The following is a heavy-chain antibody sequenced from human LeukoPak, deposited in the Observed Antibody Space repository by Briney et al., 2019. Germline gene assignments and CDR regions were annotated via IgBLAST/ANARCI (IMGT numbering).Heavy chain of an antibody. CDR3: ANSYTVTTSPFDY. J-gene: IGHJ4*02. D-gene: IGHD4-17*01. CDR1: GFTFSTYV. CDR2: ISNSGGST. Sequence: PGGSLRLSCAASGFTFSTYVMSWVRQTPGKGLEWVSTISNSGGSTYNADSVKGRFTISRDNSKNTLYLQVNSLRAEDTAVYFCANSYTVTTSPFDYWGQGTLVSVSS. V-gene: IGHV3-23*01.